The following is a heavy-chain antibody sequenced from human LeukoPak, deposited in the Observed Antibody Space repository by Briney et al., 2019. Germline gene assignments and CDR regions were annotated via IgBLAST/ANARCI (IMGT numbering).Heavy chain of an antibody. Sequence: PGGSLRLSCVASAFAFSSYALHWVRQAPGKGLQYVSGIGNGGSIDYANSVKGRFTISRDNSKNTLYLQMGSLRPEDMAVYYCARDIRYGSGFDYWGQGTLVTVSS. D-gene: IGHD3-3*02. CDR1: AFAFSSYA. CDR2: IGNGGSI. CDR3: ARDIRYGSGFDY. V-gene: IGHV3-64*01. J-gene: IGHJ4*02.